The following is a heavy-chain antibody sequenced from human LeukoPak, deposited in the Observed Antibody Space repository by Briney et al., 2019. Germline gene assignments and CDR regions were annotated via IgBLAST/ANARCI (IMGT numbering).Heavy chain of an antibody. Sequence: PSETLSLTCAVYGGSFSGYYWSWIRQPPGKGLEWIGETNHSGSTNYNPSLKSLVTISVETSKNQFSLKLSSVTAADTAVYYCARTPYSRSFVDYWGQGTLVTVSS. D-gene: IGHD2-15*01. V-gene: IGHV4-34*01. CDR3: ARTPYSRSFVDY. J-gene: IGHJ4*02. CDR2: TNHSGST. CDR1: GGSFSGYY.